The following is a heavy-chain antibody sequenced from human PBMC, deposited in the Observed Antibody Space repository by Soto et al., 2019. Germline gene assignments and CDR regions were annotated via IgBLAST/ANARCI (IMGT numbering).Heavy chain of an antibody. D-gene: IGHD6-19*01. V-gene: IGHV2-26*01. CDR3: ARILFGRSVAGGYFYMDV. CDR1: GFSLSNGKVG. Sequence: HVTLKESGPVLVKPTETLTLTCTVYGFSLSNGKVGVSWIRQPPGKALEWLAHIFSNDEKSYRTSLKSRLTISDDTSKSQVVLTMTNVDPVDTATYYCARILFGRSVAGGYFYMDVWGKGTTVTVSS. CDR2: IFSNDEK. J-gene: IGHJ6*03.